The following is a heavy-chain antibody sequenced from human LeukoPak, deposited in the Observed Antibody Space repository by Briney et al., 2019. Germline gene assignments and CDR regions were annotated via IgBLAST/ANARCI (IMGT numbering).Heavy chain of an antibody. CDR2: ISGSGGST. J-gene: IGHJ6*02. CDR1: GFTFSSYA. V-gene: IGHV3-23*01. Sequence: PGGSLRLSCAASGFTFSSYAMSWVRQAPGKGLEWVSAISGSGGSTYYADSVKGRFTISRDNAKNSLYLQMNSLRAEDTAVYYCARTTYYYDSSGYYQGWYYYYGMDVWGQGTTVTVSS. CDR3: ARTTYYYDSSGYYQGWYYYYGMDV. D-gene: IGHD3-22*01.